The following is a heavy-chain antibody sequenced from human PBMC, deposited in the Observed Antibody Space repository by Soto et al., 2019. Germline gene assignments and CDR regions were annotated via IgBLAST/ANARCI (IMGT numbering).Heavy chain of an antibody. J-gene: IGHJ4*02. D-gene: IGHD6-13*01. CDR2: IGAYNSNT. CDR1: GSTFTSNG. Sequence: QIHLVQSEAEVKKPGASVKVSCKASGSTFTSNGFPWVRQAPGQGLQWMGWIGAYNSNTNYARKFQGRVTMTTDTSTSTVFMELTSLTSDDTAVYYCATAIAATGPADDWGQGTRVTVSS. CDR3: ATAIAATGPADD. V-gene: IGHV1-18*01.